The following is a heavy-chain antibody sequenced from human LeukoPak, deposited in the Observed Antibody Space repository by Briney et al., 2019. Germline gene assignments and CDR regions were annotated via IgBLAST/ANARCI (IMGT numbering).Heavy chain of an antibody. CDR2: IYCTGCT. D-gene: IGHD6-13*01. V-gene: IGHV4-39*01. CDR1: GGSIGSSNYY. CDR3: ARVAQMYSSSWYCPNNWFD. J-gene: IGHJ5*01. Sequence: ETYSHDCTVSGGSIGSSNYYWGRIRQPPGKGLEWIGSIFYSGGIGSIYCTGCTYYNPSLKSRLTISGDTSKNQSSLKLSSVSTADTAVYYCARVAQMYSSSWYCPNNWFD.